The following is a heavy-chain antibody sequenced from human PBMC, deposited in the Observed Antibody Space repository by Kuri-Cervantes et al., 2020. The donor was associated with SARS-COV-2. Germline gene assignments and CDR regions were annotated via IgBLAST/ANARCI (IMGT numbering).Heavy chain of an antibody. V-gene: IGHV3-30*04. CDR2: ISYDGSNK. D-gene: IGHD6-13*01. CDR1: GPNLNRNA. Sequence: LSLTCAASGPNLNRNAMHWVRQAPGKGLEWVAVISYDGSNKYYADSVKGRFTISRDNAKNSLYLQMNSLRAEDTAVYYCARDVAAGRAYYYYMDVWGEGTTVTVSS. CDR3: ARDVAAGRAYYYYMDV. J-gene: IGHJ6*03.